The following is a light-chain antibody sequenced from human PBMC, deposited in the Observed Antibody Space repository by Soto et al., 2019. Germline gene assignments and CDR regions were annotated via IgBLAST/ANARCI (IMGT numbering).Light chain of an antibody. J-gene: IGKJ1*01. CDR3: LQDYSYPRT. V-gene: IGKV1-6*01. CDR1: QDIRTE. Sequence: AIQMTQSPSSLSASVGDRVTITCRASQDIRTELGWYQQKPGNAPKLLIYATSILQSGVPSRFSGIGSGTDFTLTISSLQPEDFATYYCLQDYSYPRTFGPGTKV. CDR2: ATS.